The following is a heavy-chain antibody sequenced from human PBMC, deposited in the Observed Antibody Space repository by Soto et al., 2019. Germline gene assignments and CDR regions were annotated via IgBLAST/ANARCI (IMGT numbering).Heavy chain of an antibody. D-gene: IGHD3-10*01. CDR2: VFYSVAT. CDR1: GGPIKTGDYY. CDR3: AGAGFSYGQLRF. V-gene: IGHV4-30-4*01. J-gene: IGHJ4*02. Sequence: SSETLSLTCNVSGGPIKTGDYYWNWIRQPPGKCLEWIGYVFYSVATNYSPSLKSRAAISMDTCKDQLSLSLTSVTAADTAVYYGAGAGFSYGQLRFWGQGIRVPVSS.